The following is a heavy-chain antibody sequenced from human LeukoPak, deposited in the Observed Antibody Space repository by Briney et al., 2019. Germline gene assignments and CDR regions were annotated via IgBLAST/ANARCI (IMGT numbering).Heavy chain of an antibody. CDR2: INWNGGST. D-gene: IGHD3-10*01. J-gene: IGHJ5*02. CDR3: ARAFGELSSWFDP. CDR1: GFTFDDYG. Sequence: GGSLRLSCEASGFTFDDYGMSWVRQAPGKGLEWVSGINWNGGSTGCADSVKGRFTISRDNAKNSLYLQMNSLRAEDTALYHCARAFGELSSWFDPWGQGTLVTVSS. V-gene: IGHV3-20*01.